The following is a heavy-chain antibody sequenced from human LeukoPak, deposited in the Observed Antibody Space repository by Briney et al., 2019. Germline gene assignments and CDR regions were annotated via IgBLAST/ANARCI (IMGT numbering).Heavy chain of an antibody. Sequence: GGSLRLSCAASRFTFSSYGMHWVRQAPGKGLEWVAVIWYDGSNKYYADSVKGRFTISRDNSKNTLYLQMNSLRAEDTAVYYCAREYYYDSSGYSPFDYWGQGTLVTVSS. CDR1: RFTFSSYG. V-gene: IGHV3-33*01. J-gene: IGHJ4*02. CDR2: IWYDGSNK. CDR3: AREYYYDSSGYSPFDY. D-gene: IGHD3-22*01.